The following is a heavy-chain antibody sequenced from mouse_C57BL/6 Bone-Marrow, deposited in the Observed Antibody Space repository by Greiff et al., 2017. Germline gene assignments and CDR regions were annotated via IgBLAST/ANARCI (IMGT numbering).Heavy chain of an antibody. CDR1: GYTFTSYW. Sequence: QVQLQQPGAELVRPGSSVKLPCKASGYTFTSYWMDWVKQRPGQGLEWIGNIYPSDSETHYNQKFKDKATLTVDKSSSTAYMQLSSLTSEDSAVYYCARIGSSYNYYAMDYWGQGTSVTVSS. CDR3: ARIGSSYNYYAMDY. V-gene: IGHV1-61*01. CDR2: IYPSDSET. D-gene: IGHD1-1*01. J-gene: IGHJ4*01.